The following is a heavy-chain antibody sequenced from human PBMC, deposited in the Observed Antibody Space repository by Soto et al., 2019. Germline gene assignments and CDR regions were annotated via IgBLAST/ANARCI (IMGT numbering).Heavy chain of an antibody. V-gene: IGHV4-59*08. CDR3: ASFFSGELQFWKWSTFYYFAY. Sequence: PSETLSLTCTVSGGSISSYYWSWIRQPPGKGLEWIGYIYYSGSTNYNPSLKSRVTISVDTSKNQFSLKLSSVTAADTAVYYCASFFSGELQFWKWSTFYYFAYWGKGTLVTVSS. J-gene: IGHJ4*02. CDR1: GGSISSYY. CDR2: IYYSGST. D-gene: IGHD3-3*01.